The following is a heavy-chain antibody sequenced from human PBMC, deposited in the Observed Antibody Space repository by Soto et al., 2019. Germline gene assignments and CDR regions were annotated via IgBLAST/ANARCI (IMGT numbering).Heavy chain of an antibody. D-gene: IGHD3-22*01. V-gene: IGHV1-8*01. J-gene: IGHJ6*02. CDR3: ARVWYYYDSSGYYYYYYGMDV. Sequence: QVQLVQSGAEVKKPGASVKVSCKASGYTFTSYDINWVRQATGQGLEWMGWMNPNSGNTGYAQKCQGRVTMTRNTSISTAYMELSSLRSEDTAVYYCARVWYYYDSSGYYYYYYGMDVWGQGTTVTVSS. CDR2: MNPNSGNT. CDR1: GYTFTSYD.